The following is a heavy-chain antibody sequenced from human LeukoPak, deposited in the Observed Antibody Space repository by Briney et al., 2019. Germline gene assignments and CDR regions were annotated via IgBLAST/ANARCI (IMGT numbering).Heavy chain of an antibody. Sequence: GGSLRLSCAASGFTFSSYAMSWVRQAPGKGLEWVSAISGSGGSTYYADSVEGRFTISRDNSKNTLYLQMNSLRAEDTAVYYCAKQRSYYDILTGYNRGGDAFDIWGQGTMVTVSS. CDR3: AKQRSYYDILTGYNRGGDAFDI. CDR1: GFTFSSYA. V-gene: IGHV3-23*01. CDR2: ISGSGGST. J-gene: IGHJ3*02. D-gene: IGHD3-9*01.